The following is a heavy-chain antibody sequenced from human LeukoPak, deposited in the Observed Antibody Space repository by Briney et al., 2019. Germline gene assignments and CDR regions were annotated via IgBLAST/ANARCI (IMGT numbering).Heavy chain of an antibody. Sequence: SETLSLTCTVSGGSISSYYWSWIRQPPGKGLEWIGYISYSGSTNYNPSLKSRVTISIDTSKNQFSLKLRSVAAADTAIYYCARQGYDILTGYIDAFDIWGQGTMVTVSS. CDR3: ARQGYDILTGYIDAFDI. CDR1: GGSISSYY. J-gene: IGHJ3*02. V-gene: IGHV4-59*08. D-gene: IGHD3-9*01. CDR2: ISYSGST.